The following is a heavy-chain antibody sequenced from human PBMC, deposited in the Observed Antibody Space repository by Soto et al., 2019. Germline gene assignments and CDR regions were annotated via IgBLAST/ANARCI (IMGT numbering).Heavy chain of an antibody. J-gene: IGHJ4*02. CDR1: GGSISSYY. CDR3: ARRRGTFIDFSSRYMIDY. Sequence: SETLSLTCTVSGGSISSYYWSWIRQPPGKGLEWIGYLYYSGSSIYNPSLKSRVTISVTASKHQSSLKLSFMVSSDTAVYYCARRRGTFIDFSSRYMIDYWGQGTLVTVSS. D-gene: IGHD3-3*01. V-gene: IGHV4-59*08. CDR2: LYYSGSS.